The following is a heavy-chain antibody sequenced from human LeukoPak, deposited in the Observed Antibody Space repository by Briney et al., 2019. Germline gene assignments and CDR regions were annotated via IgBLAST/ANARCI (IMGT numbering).Heavy chain of an antibody. CDR3: AKRLRLGELSSHVI. CDR2: ISGSGGST. J-gene: IGHJ4*02. D-gene: IGHD3-16*02. Sequence: GGSLRLSCAASGFTFSSYAMSWVRQAPGKGLEWVSAISGSGGSTYYADSVKGRFTISRDNSKNTLYLQMNGLRAEDTAVYYCAKRLRLGELSSHVIGGQGTLVTVSS. CDR1: GFTFSSYA. V-gene: IGHV3-23*01.